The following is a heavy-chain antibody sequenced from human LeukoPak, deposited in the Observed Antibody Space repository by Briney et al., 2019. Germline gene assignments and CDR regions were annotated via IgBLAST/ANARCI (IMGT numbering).Heavy chain of an antibody. Sequence: SETLSLTCTISGGSISSYYWNSIRQPPGKGLEWIGYIYYSGSTNYNPSLKTRLTISIDSSKTQCSLKLNSVTAADTAVYYCARGDGAFDIWGQGTMVTVSS. V-gene: IGHV4-59*01. D-gene: IGHD5-24*01. CDR2: IYYSGST. J-gene: IGHJ3*02. CDR1: GGSISSYY. CDR3: ARGDGAFDI.